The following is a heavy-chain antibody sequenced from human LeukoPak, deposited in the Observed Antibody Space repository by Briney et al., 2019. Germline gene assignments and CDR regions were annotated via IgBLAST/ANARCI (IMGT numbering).Heavy chain of an antibody. CDR1: GFTFSSYG. V-gene: IGHV3-30*02. J-gene: IGHJ4*02. D-gene: IGHD5-18*01. Sequence: GSLRLSCAASGFTFSSYGMHWVRQAPGKGLEWVAFIRYDGSNKYYADSVKGRFTISRDNSKNTLYLQMNSLRAEDTAVYYCAKLDTAMARNYFDYWGQGTLVTVSS. CDR3: AKLDTAMARNYFDY. CDR2: IRYDGSNK.